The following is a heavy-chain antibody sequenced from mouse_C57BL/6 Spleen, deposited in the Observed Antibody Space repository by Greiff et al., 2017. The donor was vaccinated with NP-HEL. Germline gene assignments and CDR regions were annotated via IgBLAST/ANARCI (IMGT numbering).Heavy chain of an antibody. J-gene: IGHJ2*01. CDR2: IYPGDGDT. Sequence: QVQLQQSGAELVKPGASVKISCKASGYAFSSYWMNWVKQRPGKGLEWIGQIYPGDGDTNYNGKFKGKATLTADKSSSTAYMQLSSLTSEDSAVYFCARLNSSGYEGYWGQGTTLTVSS. CDR3: ARLNSSGYEGY. V-gene: IGHV1-80*01. CDR1: GYAFSSYW. D-gene: IGHD3-2*02.